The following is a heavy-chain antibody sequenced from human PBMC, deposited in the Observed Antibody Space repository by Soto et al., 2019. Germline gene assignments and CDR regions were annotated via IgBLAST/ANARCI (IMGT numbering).Heavy chain of an antibody. CDR1: GYTFTSYG. V-gene: IGHV1-18*01. CDR2: ISAYNGNT. J-gene: IGHJ4*02. D-gene: IGHD2-2*01. Sequence: GASVKVSCKASGYTFTSYGISWVRQAPGQGLEWMGWISAYNGNTNYAQKLQGRVTMTTDTSTSTAYMELRSLRSDDTAVYYCARDGYCSSTSCYRYAGYWGQGTLVTVSS. CDR3: ARDGYCSSTSCYRYAGY.